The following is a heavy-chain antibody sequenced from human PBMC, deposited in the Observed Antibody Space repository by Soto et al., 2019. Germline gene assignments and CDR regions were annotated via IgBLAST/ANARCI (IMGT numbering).Heavy chain of an antibody. V-gene: IGHV1-2*04. CDR2: INPNSGGT. CDR1: GYTFTGYY. CDR3: ARFPVVPAAMAGYYYGMDV. D-gene: IGHD2-2*01. J-gene: IGHJ6*02. Sequence: ASVKVSCKASGYTFTGYYMHWVRQAPGQGLEWMGWINPNSGGTNYAQKFQGWVTMTRDTSTSTAYMELSRLRSDDTAVYYCARFPVVPAAMAGYYYGMDVWAQGPTVTVSS.